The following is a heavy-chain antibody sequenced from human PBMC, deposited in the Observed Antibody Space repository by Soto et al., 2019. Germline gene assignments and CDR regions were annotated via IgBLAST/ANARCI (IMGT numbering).Heavy chain of an antibody. CDR1: GYTFTSYD. V-gene: IGHV1-8*01. CDR3: XXXXXXXXXXX. CDR2: MNPNSGNT. J-gene: IGHJ4*02. Sequence: QVQLVQSGAEVKKPGASVKVSCKASGYTFTSYDINWVRQATGQGLEWMGWMNPNSGNTGDAQKVQGRVTMTRNTSISTAYMELSSLRXXXXXXXXXXXXXXXXXXXXWGQGTLVTVSS.